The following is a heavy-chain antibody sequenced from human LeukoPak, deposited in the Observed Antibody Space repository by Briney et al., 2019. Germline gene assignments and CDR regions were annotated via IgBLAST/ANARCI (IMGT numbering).Heavy chain of an antibody. CDR3: ARGRARYYYGSGLYYYYYYMDV. V-gene: IGHV3-7*01. CDR2: IKQDGSEK. J-gene: IGHJ6*03. Sequence: PGGSLRLSCAASGFTFSSYWMSWVRQAPGKGLEWVANIKQDGSEKYYVDSVKGRFTISRDNAKNSLYLQMNSLRAEDTAVYYCARGRARYYYGSGLYYYYYYMDVWGKGTTVTISS. D-gene: IGHD3-10*01. CDR1: GFTFSSYW.